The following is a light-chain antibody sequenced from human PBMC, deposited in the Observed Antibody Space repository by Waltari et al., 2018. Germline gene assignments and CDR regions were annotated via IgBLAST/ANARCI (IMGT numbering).Light chain of an antibody. Sequence: EIVLTQSPGPLSLSPGERATLSCRASQSVSSSYLAWYQQKPGQAPRLLIYGASSRATGIPDRFSGSGSGTDFTLPISRLEPEDFAVYYCQQYGSSLFTFGPGTKVDIK. J-gene: IGKJ3*01. V-gene: IGKV3-20*01. CDR3: QQYGSSLFT. CDR2: GAS. CDR1: QSVSSSY.